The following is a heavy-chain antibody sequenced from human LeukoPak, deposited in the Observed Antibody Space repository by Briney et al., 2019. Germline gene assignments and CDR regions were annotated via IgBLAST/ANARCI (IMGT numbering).Heavy chain of an antibody. J-gene: IGHJ4*02. CDR3: ARVTGYMIEDYFDS. Sequence: KASGTLSLTCTVSGGSISSYYWSWIRQPPGKGLEWIGYIYYSGSTNYNSSLKSRVTILVDMSKNQFSLKLSSVTAADTAVYYCARVTGYMIEDYFDSWGQGTLVTVSS. CDR2: IYYSGST. V-gene: IGHV4-59*01. D-gene: IGHD3-22*01. CDR1: GGSISSYY.